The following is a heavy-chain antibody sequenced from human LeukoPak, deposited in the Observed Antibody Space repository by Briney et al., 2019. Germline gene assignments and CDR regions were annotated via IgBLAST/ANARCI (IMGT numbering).Heavy chain of an antibody. D-gene: IGHD3-9*01. V-gene: IGHV3-23*01. Sequence: GASLRLSCAASGFIFSNYAMYWVRQAPGKGLEWVSAISGRSDNTYYADSVKGRFTLSRDSSKNALYLQMNSLRADDTAVYYCAKWGDYDVLTGYYVSDFWGQGTLVTVSS. CDR1: GFIFSNYA. CDR2: ISGRSDNT. J-gene: IGHJ4*02. CDR3: AKWGDYDVLTGYYVSDF.